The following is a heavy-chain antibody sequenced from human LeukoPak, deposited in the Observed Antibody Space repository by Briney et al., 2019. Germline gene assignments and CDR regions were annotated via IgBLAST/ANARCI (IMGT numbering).Heavy chain of an antibody. D-gene: IGHD2-2*01. CDR3: ASEGHLPAANDY. V-gene: IGHV1-69*13. Sequence: SVKVSCKASGGTFSSYAISWVRQAPGQGLEWMGGIIPIFGTANYAQKFQGRVTITADESTSTAYMELSSLRSEDTAVYYCASEGHLPAANDYWGQGTLVTVSS. J-gene: IGHJ4*02. CDR2: IIPIFGTA. CDR1: GGTFSSYA.